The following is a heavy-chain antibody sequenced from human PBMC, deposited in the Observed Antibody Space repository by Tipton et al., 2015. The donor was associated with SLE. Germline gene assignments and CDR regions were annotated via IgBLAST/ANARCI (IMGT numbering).Heavy chain of an antibody. J-gene: IGHJ4*02. CDR2: IYRTGTT. Sequence: LRLSCIVSDDSVSSAYYWAWIRQPPGKGLQWIACIYRTGTTYVNPSLKSRVSMSMDTSNNRFSLTMTSLTVAGTAVYYCARSWSGRREFDYWGPGTLVTVSS. V-gene: IGHV4-38-2*02. CDR3: ARSWSGRREFDY. CDR1: DDSVSSAYY. D-gene: IGHD1-26*01.